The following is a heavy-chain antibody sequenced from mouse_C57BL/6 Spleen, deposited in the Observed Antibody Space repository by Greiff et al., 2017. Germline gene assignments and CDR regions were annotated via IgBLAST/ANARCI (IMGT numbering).Heavy chain of an antibody. V-gene: IGHV5-17*01. CDR1: GFTFSDYG. CDR2: ISSGSSTI. Sequence: EVKLVESGGGLVKPGGSLKLSCAASGFTFSDYGMHWVRQAPEKGLEWVAYISSGSSTIYYADTVKGRFTISRDNAKNTLFLQMTSLRSEDTAMYYCARDHYYGPAWFAYWGQGTLVTVSA. D-gene: IGHD1-2*01. J-gene: IGHJ3*01. CDR3: ARDHYYGPAWFAY.